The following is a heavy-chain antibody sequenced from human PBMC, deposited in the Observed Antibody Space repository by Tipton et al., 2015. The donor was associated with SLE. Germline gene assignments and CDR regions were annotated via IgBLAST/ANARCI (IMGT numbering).Heavy chain of an antibody. J-gene: IGHJ4*02. Sequence: SLRLSCAASGFTFSSYGMHWVRQAPGKGLEWVAVIWYDGSNKYYADSVKGRFTISRDNSKNTLYLQMNSLRAEDTAVYYCAKDDANTTVADYWGQGTLVTVSP. V-gene: IGHV3-30*18. CDR2: IWYDGSNK. CDR1: GFTFSSYG. D-gene: IGHD1-1*01. CDR3: AKDDANTTVADY.